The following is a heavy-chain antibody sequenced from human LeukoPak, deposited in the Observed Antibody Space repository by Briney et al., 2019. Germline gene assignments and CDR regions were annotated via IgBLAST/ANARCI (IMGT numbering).Heavy chain of an antibody. CDR2: ISSSSSYI. CDR1: GFTFISYE. CDR3: ATDMVRGVISPMDV. V-gene: IGHV3-21*05. J-gene: IGHJ6*03. D-gene: IGHD3-10*01. Sequence: GGSLRLSCAASGFTFISYEMNWVRQAPGKGLEGVSYISSSSSYISYADAVKGRFTISRDNAKNSLYLQMNSLRAEDTAVYYCATDMVRGVISPMDVWGKGTTVTVSS.